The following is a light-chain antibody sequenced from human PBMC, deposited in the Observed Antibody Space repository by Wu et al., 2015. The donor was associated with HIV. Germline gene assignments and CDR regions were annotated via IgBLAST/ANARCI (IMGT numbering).Light chain of an antibody. Sequence: DIQMTQSPSSLSASVGDRVTITCRASQSISSYLNWYQQKPGKAPKLLIYAPSSLQSGVPSRFSGSGSGTDFTLTISSLQPEDFATYYCQQSYSTPPGTFGGGTKVEIK. J-gene: IGKJ4*01. CDR2: APS. CDR3: QQSYSTPPGT. V-gene: IGKV1-39*01. CDR1: QSISSY.